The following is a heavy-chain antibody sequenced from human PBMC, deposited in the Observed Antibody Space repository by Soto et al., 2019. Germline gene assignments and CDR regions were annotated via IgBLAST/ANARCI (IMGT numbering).Heavy chain of an antibody. J-gene: IGHJ6*02. CDR1: GGSISTYY. Sequence: QVQLQESGPGLVKPSETLSLTCTVSGGSISTYYWSWIRQPPGKGLEYIGYIYYSGSTNYNPSLKRRVTISKDTSKNQFSLKLSSVTAADTAVYYCARDGRYYGMDVWGHGTTVTVSS. CDR2: IYYSGST. CDR3: ARDGRYYGMDV. V-gene: IGHV4-59*01. D-gene: IGHD1-26*01.